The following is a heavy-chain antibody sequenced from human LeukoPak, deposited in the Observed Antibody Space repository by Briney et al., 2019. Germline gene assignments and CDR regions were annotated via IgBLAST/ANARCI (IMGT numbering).Heavy chain of an antibody. J-gene: IGHJ6*03. CDR3: AKFFGRGYYGSGSYYAVYYYYMDV. CDR2: ISGSGGST. D-gene: IGHD3-10*01. CDR1: GFTFSSYA. V-gene: IGHV3-23*01. Sequence: PGGSLRLSCAASGFTFSSYAMSWVRQAPGKGLEWVSAISGSGGSTYYADSVKGRFTISRDNSKNTLYLQMNSLRAEDTAVYYCAKFFGRGYYGSGSYYAVYYYYMDVWGKGTTVTVSS.